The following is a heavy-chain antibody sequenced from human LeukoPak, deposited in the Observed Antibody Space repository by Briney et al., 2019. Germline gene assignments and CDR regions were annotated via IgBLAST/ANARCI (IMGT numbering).Heavy chain of an antibody. Sequence: PGGPLRLSGAALGFIFSSYGMPWAGKAPGKGLDWVAVISYDGSNKYYADSVKGRFTISRDNSKNTLYLQMNSLRAEDTAVYYCAKPRRAVAGTSPFDYWGQGTLVTVSS. CDR3: AKPRRAVAGTSPFDY. J-gene: IGHJ4*02. CDR2: ISYDGSNK. CDR1: GFIFSSYG. V-gene: IGHV3-30*18. D-gene: IGHD6-19*01.